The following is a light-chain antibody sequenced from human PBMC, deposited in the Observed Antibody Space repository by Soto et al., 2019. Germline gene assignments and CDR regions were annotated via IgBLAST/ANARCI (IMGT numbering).Light chain of an antibody. CDR2: DVS. CDR3: QQYDSYSWT. V-gene: IGKV1-5*01. J-gene: IGKJ1*01. Sequence: DIPMTQSPSTLSAFVGERVTITCRASQSVSNWLAWYQQKPGKAPNLLIYDVSSLESGVPSRFSGSGSGTEFILTISSLQPDDFATYYCQQYDSYSWTFGQGTKVEMK. CDR1: QSVSNW.